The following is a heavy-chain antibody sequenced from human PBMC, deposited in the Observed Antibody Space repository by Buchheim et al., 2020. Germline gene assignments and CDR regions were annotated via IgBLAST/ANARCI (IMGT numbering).Heavy chain of an antibody. Sequence: QLQLVESGGGVVQPGTSLRLSCAASGFTFSTYGMHWVRQAPGKGLEWVAVMWYDGTNEYYAGSVQGRFIISRDNAKNSLYLQMNSLRADETAVYYCARDPGQTYYYYYMDVWGKGT. CDR3: ARDPGQTYYYYYMDV. CDR1: GFTFSTYG. J-gene: IGHJ6*03. CDR2: MWYDGTNE. V-gene: IGHV3-33*01.